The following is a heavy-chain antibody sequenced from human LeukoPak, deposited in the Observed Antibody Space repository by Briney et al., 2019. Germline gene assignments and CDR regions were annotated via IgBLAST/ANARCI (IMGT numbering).Heavy chain of an antibody. D-gene: IGHD4-17*01. CDR3: AKDRTGYGDYEFLSFGTRDDY. Sequence: GGSLRLSCAASGFTFSSYGMHWVRQAPGKGLEWVAVISYDGSNKYYADSVKGRFTISRDNSKNTLYLQMNSLRAEDTAVYYCAKDRTGYGDYEFLSFGTRDDYWGQGTLVTVSS. CDR1: GFTFSSYG. CDR2: ISYDGSNK. V-gene: IGHV3-30*18. J-gene: IGHJ4*02.